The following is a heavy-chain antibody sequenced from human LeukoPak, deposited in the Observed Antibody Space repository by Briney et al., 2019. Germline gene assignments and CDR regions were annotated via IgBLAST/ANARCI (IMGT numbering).Heavy chain of an antibody. D-gene: IGHD4-17*01. CDR3: ARVDGDKGLEAFDI. J-gene: IGHJ3*02. CDR2: IYYSGST. V-gene: IGHV4-59*06. Sequence: SETLSLTCTVSGGSISSYYWSWIRQHPGKGLEWIGYIYYSGSTYYNPSLKSRVTISVDTSKNQFSLKLSSVTAADTAVYYCARVDGDKGLEAFDIWGQGTMVTVSS. CDR1: GGSISSYY.